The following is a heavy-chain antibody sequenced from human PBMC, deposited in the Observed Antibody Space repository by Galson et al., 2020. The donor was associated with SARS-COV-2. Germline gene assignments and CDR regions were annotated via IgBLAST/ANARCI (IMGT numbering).Heavy chain of an antibody. J-gene: IGHJ3*02. CDR2: ISYDGSNK. D-gene: IGHD3-10*01. V-gene: IGHV3-30*01. Sequence: GESLKISCAASGFTFSSYAMHWVRQAPGKGLEWVAVISYDGSNKYYADSVKGRFTISRDNSKNTLYLQMNSLRAEDTAVYYCAREGILATPDAVDIWGQGTMVTVSS. CDR1: GFTFSSYA. CDR3: AREGILATPDAVDI.